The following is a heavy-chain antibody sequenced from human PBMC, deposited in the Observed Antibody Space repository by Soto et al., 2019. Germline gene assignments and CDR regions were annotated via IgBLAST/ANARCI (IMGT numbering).Heavy chain of an antibody. D-gene: IGHD6-13*01. J-gene: IGHJ6*02. CDR2: IIPISGTA. CDR3: ARGVVQQLYYYYGMDV. V-gene: IGHV1-69*13. CDR1: GYTFSSYA. Sequence: SVKVSCKASGYTFSSYAISWVRQAPAQGLEWMGGIIPISGTANYAPKFQGRVTITADESTSPAYMELSSLRSEDTAVYYCARGVVQQLYYYYGMDVWGQGPTVTVSS.